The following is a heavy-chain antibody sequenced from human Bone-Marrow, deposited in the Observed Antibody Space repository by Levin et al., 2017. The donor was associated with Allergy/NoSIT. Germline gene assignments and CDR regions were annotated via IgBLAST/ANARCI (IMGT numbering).Heavy chain of an antibody. D-gene: IGHD1-26*01. CDR1: RFTFSNSG. CDR3: AKDQGAWWEVGHNYYYGLDV. CDR2: ISYDGSNK. V-gene: IGHV3-30*18. Sequence: LSLTCAASRFTFSNSGMHWVRQAPGKGLEWVSVISYDGSNKYHADSVKGRFTISRDNSKNTLYLQMNSLRPEDTAVYYCAKDQGAWWEVGHNYYYGLDVWGQGTRVTVSS. J-gene: IGHJ6*02.